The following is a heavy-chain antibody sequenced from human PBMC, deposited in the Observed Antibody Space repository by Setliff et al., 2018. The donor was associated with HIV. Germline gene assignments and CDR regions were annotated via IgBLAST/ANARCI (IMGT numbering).Heavy chain of an antibody. J-gene: IGHJ4*02. CDR3: ARGVDYYTDHVDI. CDR1: GDSITRVSSF. Sequence: PSETLSLTCTVSGDSITRVSSFWSWIRQPAGKGLEYLGLIFTSGTIRYNPSLKSRLTLSRDTSKNQISLRLTSTTVAGTAVYYCARGVDYYTDHVDIWGQGALVTSPQ. D-gene: IGHD3-22*01. CDR2: IFTSGTI. V-gene: IGHV4-61*02.